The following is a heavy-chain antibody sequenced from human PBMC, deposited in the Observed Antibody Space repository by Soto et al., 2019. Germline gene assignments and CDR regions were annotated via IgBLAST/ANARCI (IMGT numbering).Heavy chain of an antibody. Sequence: PSETLSLTCTVSCGSISSSSYYWGWIRQPPGKGQEWIGSIYYSGSTYYNPSLKSRVTISVDTSKNQFSLKLSSVTAADTAVYYCARQSYDFLSGYSFDPWGQGTLVTVSS. V-gene: IGHV4-39*01. CDR2: IYYSGST. CDR3: ARQSYDFLSGYSFDP. CDR1: CGSISSSSYY. J-gene: IGHJ5*02. D-gene: IGHD3-3*01.